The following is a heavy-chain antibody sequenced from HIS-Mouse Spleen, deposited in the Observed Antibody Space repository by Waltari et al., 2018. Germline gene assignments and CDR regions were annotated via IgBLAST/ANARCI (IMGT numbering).Heavy chain of an antibody. J-gene: IGHJ4*02. Sequence: QVQLQQWGAGLLKPSETLSLTCAVYGGSFSGYYWSWIRKPPGKGLGWIGEINHSGSTNYIPSLKSRVTISVDTSKNQFSLKLSAVTAADTAVYYCARVNSSFDYWGQGTLVTVSS. CDR3: ARVNSSFDY. CDR2: INHSGST. CDR1: GGSFSGYY. V-gene: IGHV4-34*01. D-gene: IGHD6-13*01.